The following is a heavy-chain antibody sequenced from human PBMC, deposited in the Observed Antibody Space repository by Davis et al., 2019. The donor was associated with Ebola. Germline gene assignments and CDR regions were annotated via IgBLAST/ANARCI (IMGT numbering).Heavy chain of an antibody. CDR3: ARHKLGFELDY. V-gene: IGHV4-39*01. CDR2: IYYSGNT. CDR1: GGSISSSSYY. D-gene: IGHD1-26*01. Sequence: PSETLSLTCTVSGGSISSSSYYWGWIRQPPGKGLEWIGSIYYSGNTYYNPSLKSRVTKSVDTSKNQFSLKLSSVTAADTAVYYCARHKLGFELDYWGQGTRVTVSS. J-gene: IGHJ4*02.